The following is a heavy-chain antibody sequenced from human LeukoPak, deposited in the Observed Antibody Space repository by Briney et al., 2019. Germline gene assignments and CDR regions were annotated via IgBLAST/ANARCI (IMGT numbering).Heavy chain of an antibody. CDR1: GYTFTSYY. CDR3: ARGPWDWNDPYFDY. V-gene: IGHV1-46*01. J-gene: IGHJ4*02. Sequence: GASVKVSFKASGYTFTSYYMHWVRQAPGQGLEWMGIINVSGGSTNYAQNFQGRVTMTRDTSTSTVYMELSSLRSEDTAVYYCARGPWDWNDPYFDYWGQGTLVTVSS. D-gene: IGHD1-1*01. CDR2: INVSGGST.